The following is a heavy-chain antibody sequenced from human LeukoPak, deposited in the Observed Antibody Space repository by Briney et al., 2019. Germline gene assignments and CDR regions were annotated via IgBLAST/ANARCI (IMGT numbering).Heavy chain of an antibody. CDR3: ARVRGYSGYVLGYWLDP. CDR1: GFTFSSYD. D-gene: IGHD5-12*01. CDR2: ISSGGYTI. Sequence: PGGSLRLSCAASGFTFSSYDMSWVRQAPGKGLEWVSSISSGGYTIYYADSVKGRFTISRDNAKNSLFLQMNSLRAEDTAVYYCARVRGYSGYVLGYWLDPWGQGTLVTVSS. V-gene: IGHV3-48*03. J-gene: IGHJ5*02.